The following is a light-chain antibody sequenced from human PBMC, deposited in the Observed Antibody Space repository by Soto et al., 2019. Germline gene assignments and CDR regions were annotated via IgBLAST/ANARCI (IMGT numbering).Light chain of an antibody. CDR3: HQYGSSPFIT. V-gene: IGKV3-20*01. Sequence: EIALTKSPGTLSLSPGERATLSCRASQSVSRSYLAWYQQKPGQAPRLLIYAASSRATGIPDRFSGSGSGTDFTLTISRLEPEDFAVYYCHQYGSSPFITFGQGTRLEIK. J-gene: IGKJ5*01. CDR2: AAS. CDR1: QSVSRSY.